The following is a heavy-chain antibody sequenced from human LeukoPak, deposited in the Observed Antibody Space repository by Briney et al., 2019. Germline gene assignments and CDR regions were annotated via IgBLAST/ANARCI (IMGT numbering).Heavy chain of an antibody. V-gene: IGHV3-20*04. D-gene: IGHD3-10*01. CDR1: GFTCDDYG. CDR2: INWNGGST. J-gene: IGHJ4*02. CDR3: ARALWFGKGLDY. Sequence: GGSLRLSCAASGFTCDDYGMSWVRQAPGKGLEWVSGINWNGGSTGYADSVKGRFTISRDNAKNSLYLQMNSLRAEDTALYYCARALWFGKGLDYWGQGTLVTVSS.